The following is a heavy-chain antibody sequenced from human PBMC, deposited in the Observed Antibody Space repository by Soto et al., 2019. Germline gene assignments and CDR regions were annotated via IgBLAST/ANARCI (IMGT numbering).Heavy chain of an antibody. CDR1: GGSVSSGSYY. D-gene: IGHD2-2*01. J-gene: IGHJ5*02. Sequence: SETLSLTCTVSGGSVSSGSYYWSWIRQPPGKGLEWIGYIYYSGSTNYNPSLKSRVTISVDTSKNQFSLKLSSVTAADTAVYYCAREGGPYCSSTSCYEYKWFDPWGQGTLVTRSS. CDR2: IYYSGST. CDR3: AREGGPYCSSTSCYEYKWFDP. V-gene: IGHV4-61*01.